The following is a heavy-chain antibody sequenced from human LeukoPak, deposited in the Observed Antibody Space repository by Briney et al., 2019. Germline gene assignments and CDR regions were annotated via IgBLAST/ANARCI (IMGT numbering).Heavy chain of an antibody. CDR3: ATGPGDSGYYYYYGVDV. CDR1: GFTVSSNY. D-gene: IGHD6-19*01. V-gene: IGHV3-66*01. Sequence: GGSLRLSCAASGFTVSSNYMSWVRQAPGKGPEWVSVIYSGGSTYYADSVKGRFTISRDNSKNTLYLQMNSLRAEDTAVYYCATGPGDSGYYYYYGVDVWGQGTTVTVSS. CDR2: IYSGGST. J-gene: IGHJ6*02.